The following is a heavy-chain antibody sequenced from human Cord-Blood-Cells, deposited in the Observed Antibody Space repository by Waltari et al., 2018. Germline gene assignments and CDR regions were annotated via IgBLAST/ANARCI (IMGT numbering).Heavy chain of an antibody. V-gene: IGHV4-34*01. Sequence: QVQLQQWGAGLLKPSETLSLTCAVYGGSFSGYYWSWSRQPPGKGLEWIGEINHSGSTNYNPSLKSRVTISVDTSKNQFSLKLSSVTAADTAVYYCARALQPDSSSYSFDPWGQGTLVTVSS. J-gene: IGHJ5*02. CDR2: INHSGST. D-gene: IGHD6-13*01. CDR3: ARALQPDSSSYSFDP. CDR1: GGSFSGYY.